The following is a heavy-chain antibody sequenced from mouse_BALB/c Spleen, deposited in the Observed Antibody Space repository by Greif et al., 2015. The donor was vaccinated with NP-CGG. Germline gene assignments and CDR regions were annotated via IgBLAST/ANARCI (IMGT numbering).Heavy chain of an antibody. CDR1: GYAFSSYW. Sequence: QVQLQQSGAELVRPGSSVKISCKASGYAFSSYWMNWVKQRPGQGLEWIGQIYPGDGDTNYNGKSKGKATLTADKSSSTAYMQLRSLKSEDSAVYFCARSQGYYFDYWGQGTTLTVSS. CDR3: ARSQGYYFDY. V-gene: IGHV1-80*01. J-gene: IGHJ2*01. CDR2: IYPGDGDT.